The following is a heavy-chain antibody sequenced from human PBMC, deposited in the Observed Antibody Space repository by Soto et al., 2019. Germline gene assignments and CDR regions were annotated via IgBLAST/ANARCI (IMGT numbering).Heavy chain of an antibody. D-gene: IGHD6-19*01. J-gene: IGHJ4*02. Sequence: QVQLVQSGAEVKKPGASVKVSCKASGYTFTSYYMHWVRQAPGQGLEWMGIINPSGGSTSYAQKFQGRVTMTRDTSTSTFYMELSSLRSEDTAVYYCAAVAGIRSADYWGQGTLVTVSS. CDR1: GYTFTSYY. V-gene: IGHV1-46*01. CDR3: AAVAGIRSADY. CDR2: INPSGGST.